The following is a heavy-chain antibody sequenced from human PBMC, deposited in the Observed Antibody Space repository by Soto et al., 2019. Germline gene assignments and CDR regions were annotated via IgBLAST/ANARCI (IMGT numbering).Heavy chain of an antibody. CDR3: ARGGWKLFDY. D-gene: IGHD6-19*01. CDR2: IYYSGST. V-gene: IGHV4-30-4*01. Sequence: SETLSLTCTFSGGSISSGDYYWSWIRQPPGKGLEWIGYIYYSGSTYYNPSLKSRVTISVDTSKNQFSLKLSSVTAADTAVYYCARGGWKLFDYWGQGTLVTVSS. J-gene: IGHJ4*02. CDR1: GGSISSGDYY.